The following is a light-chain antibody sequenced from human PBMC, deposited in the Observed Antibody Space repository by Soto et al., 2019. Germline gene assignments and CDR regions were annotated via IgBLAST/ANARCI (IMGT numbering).Light chain of an antibody. CDR2: LGS. J-gene: IGKJ4*01. V-gene: IGKV2-28*01. CDR3: MQALQAPLT. Sequence: DVVMTQSPLSLPVTPGEPASISCRSSQSLLHSDGYNYLDWFLQRPGQSPQVLIYLGSNRAPGVPDRFSGSGSGTDLTLKIRRVEAEDVGVYYCMQALQAPLTFGGGTQVEIK. CDR1: QSLLHSDGYNY.